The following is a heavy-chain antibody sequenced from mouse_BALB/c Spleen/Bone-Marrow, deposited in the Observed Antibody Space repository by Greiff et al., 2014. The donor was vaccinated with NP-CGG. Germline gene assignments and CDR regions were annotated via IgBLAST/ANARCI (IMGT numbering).Heavy chain of an antibody. Sequence: QVQLQQSGPELVRPGASVKVSCKASGYTFTSYWINWVKQSPGQGLEWIGNIYPSDSDTDYNQNFKDKATLTVDKSSSTAYMQLSSLTSEDSAVYYCTRQYGYYYAMAYWGQGTSVTVSA. D-gene: IGHD2-2*01. V-gene: IGHV1-74*01. CDR1: GYTFTSYW. J-gene: IGHJ4*01. CDR2: IYPSDSDT. CDR3: TRQYGYYYAMAY.